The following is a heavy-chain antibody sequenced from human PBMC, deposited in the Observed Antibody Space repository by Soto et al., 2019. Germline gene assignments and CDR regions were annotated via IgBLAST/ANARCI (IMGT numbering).Heavy chain of an antibody. CDR2: ISRSSSNT. D-gene: IGHD1-26*01. CDR3: AREVRPTSYWYGMDV. CDR1: GFTFSDYY. V-gene: IGHV3-11*06. Sequence: KPGGSLRLSCAASGFTFSDYYMSWIRQAPGKGLEWVSYISRSSSNTNYADSVKGRFTISRDNAKNSLFLQMNSLRAEDTAVYYCAREVRPTSYWYGMDVWGQGTTVTVSS. J-gene: IGHJ6*02.